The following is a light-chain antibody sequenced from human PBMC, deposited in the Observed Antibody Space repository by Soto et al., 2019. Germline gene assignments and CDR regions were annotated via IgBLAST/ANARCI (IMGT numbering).Light chain of an antibody. CDR3: QVRTNWSIA. J-gene: IGKJ5*01. CDR1: QTVPSNY. V-gene: IGKV3D-20*02. CDR2: AAS. Sequence: EIVLTQSPGTLSLPPGDRATVSCRAGQTVPSNYVAWYQHKPGQAPRLLIYAASTRATGIPDRFSGSASGTVFTLTINDLEPEDFAVYYCQVRTNWSIAFGRGTRLEIK.